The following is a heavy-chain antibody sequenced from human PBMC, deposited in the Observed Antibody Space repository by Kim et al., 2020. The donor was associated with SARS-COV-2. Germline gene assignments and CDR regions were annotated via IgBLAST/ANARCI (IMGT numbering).Heavy chain of an antibody. CDR1: GFRFSNYA. CDR3: AKITGIFSAGSVY. CDR2: ISGDSGKS. V-gene: IGHV3-23*01. J-gene: IGHJ4*02. D-gene: IGHD3-10*01. Sequence: GGSLRLSCAVSGFRFSNYAMSWVRQAPGKGLEGVSSISGDSGKSYYADSVRGRFTVSRDNSKSTLYLQMDSLRAEDTAVYYCAKITGIFSAGSVYWGQGTPVTVSS.